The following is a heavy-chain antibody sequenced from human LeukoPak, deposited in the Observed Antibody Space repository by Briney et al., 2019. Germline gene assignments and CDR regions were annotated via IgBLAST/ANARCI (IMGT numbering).Heavy chain of an antibody. J-gene: IGHJ4*02. CDR2: INPNSGST. CDR3: ARAYNWNDGGDY. CDR1: GYTFISYY. V-gene: IGHV1-46*01. Sequence: ASVKLSCKASGYTFISYYIHWVRQAPGQGLEWMGIINPNSGSTTYAQKFQGRLTMTRDTSTTTAYMELSSLRSEDTAMYYCARAYNWNDGGDYWGQGTLVTVSS. D-gene: IGHD1-20*01.